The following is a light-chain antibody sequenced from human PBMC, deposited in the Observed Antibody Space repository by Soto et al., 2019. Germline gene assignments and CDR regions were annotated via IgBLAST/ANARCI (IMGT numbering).Light chain of an antibody. CDR3: QAWDSSTYV. J-gene: IGLJ1*01. Sequence: SYELTQSPSVSVSPGQTASISCSGDKLGNKYACWYQQKPGQSPVVVIYQDNKRPPGITERFSGSNSGNTATLTISGTQAMDEADYYCQAWDSSTYVFGTGTKVTVL. V-gene: IGLV3-1*01. CDR1: KLGNKY. CDR2: QDN.